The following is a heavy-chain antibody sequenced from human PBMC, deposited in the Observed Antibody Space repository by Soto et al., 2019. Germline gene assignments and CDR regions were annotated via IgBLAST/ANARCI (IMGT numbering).Heavy chain of an antibody. Sequence: QVQLQQWGAGLLKPSETLSLTCAVYGGSFSGYYWSWIRQPPGKGLEWIGEINHSGSTTYNPSLKSRVTISVDTSKNQFSLKLSSVTAADTAVYYCARVKPEDYYYYYGMDVWGQGTKVTVSS. CDR2: INHSGST. V-gene: IGHV4-34*01. CDR1: GGSFSGYY. J-gene: IGHJ6*02. CDR3: ARVKPEDYYYYYGMDV.